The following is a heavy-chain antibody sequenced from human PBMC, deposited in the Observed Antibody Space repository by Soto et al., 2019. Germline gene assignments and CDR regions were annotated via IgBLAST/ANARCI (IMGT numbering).Heavy chain of an antibody. V-gene: IGHV1-8*01. CDR3: ARERTYFGDY. CDR1: GYTFTSYD. J-gene: IGHJ4*02. D-gene: IGHD3-9*01. Sequence: QVQLVQSGAEVKKPGASVKVSCKASGYTFTSYDINWVRQATGQGLEWMGWMNPNSGNTGYAQKFEGTFTMTRNTTISTAYMELSSLISEDTAVDYCARERTYFGDYWGQGTLVTVSS. CDR2: MNPNSGNT.